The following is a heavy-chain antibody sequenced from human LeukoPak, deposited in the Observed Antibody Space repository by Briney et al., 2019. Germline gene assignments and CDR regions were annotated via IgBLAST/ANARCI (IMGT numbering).Heavy chain of an antibody. CDR3: ARADFWSGYSSTY. J-gene: IGHJ4*02. D-gene: IGHD3-3*01. V-gene: IGHV4-61*02. CDR1: GGSISSGSYY. CDR2: IYTSGST. Sequence: SQTLSLTCTVSGGSISSGSYYWSWIRQPAGKGLEWIGRIYTSGSTNYNPSFKSRVTISVDTSKNQFSLKLSSVTAADTAVYYCARADFWSGYSSTYWGQGTLVTVSS.